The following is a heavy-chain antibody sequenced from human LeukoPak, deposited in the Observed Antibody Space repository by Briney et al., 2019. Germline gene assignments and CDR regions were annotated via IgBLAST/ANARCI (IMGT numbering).Heavy chain of an antibody. CDR2: IYYSGST. V-gene: IGHV4-61*01. D-gene: IGHD4-17*01. CDR1: GGSVSSGSYY. CDR3: ARGAHDYGDYYYGMDV. J-gene: IGHJ6*02. Sequence: SETLSLTCTVSGGSVSSGSYYWSWIRQPPGKGLEWIGYIYYSGSTNYNPSLKSRVTISVDTSKNQFSLKLSSVTAADTAVYYCARGAHDYGDYYYGMDVWGQGTTVTVSS.